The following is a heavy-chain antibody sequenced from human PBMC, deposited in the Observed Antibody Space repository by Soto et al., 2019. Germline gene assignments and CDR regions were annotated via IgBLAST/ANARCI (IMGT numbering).Heavy chain of an antibody. CDR2: TRSNGEHT. J-gene: IGHJ6*02. CDR3: AKDSKSVSVSAARVYATDV. Sequence: GGSLRLSCAGSGFMFSSFAMTWVRQAPGKGLEWVSTTRSNGEHTYYADSVKGRFTVSRDNSKNTLFLGMSSLRAEDSAIYYCAKDSKSVSVSAARVYATDVWGQGTTVTVSS. D-gene: IGHD2-2*01. CDR1: GFMFSSFA. V-gene: IGHV3-23*01.